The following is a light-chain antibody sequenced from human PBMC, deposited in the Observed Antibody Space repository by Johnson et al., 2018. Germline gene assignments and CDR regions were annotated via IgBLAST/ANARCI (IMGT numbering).Light chain of an antibody. J-gene: IGLJ1*01. V-gene: IGLV1-51*02. CDR1: SSNIGNNY. Sequence: QSVLTQPPSVSAAPVQKVTISCSGSSSNIGNNYVSWYQQLPGTAPKLLIYENNKRPSGIPDRFSGSKSGTSATLGITGLQTGDEADYYCGTWDGSLSAGNVFVTGTTVTVL. CDR2: ENN. CDR3: GTWDGSLSAGNV.